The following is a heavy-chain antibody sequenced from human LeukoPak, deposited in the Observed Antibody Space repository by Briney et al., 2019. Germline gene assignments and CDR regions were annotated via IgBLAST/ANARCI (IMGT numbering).Heavy chain of an antibody. CDR3: ARVGAGYSSGSFDY. CDR2: INHSGST. CDR1: GGSFSGYY. D-gene: IGHD6-19*01. V-gene: IGHV4-34*01. J-gene: IGHJ4*02. Sequence: SETLSLTCAVYGGSFSGYYWSWTRQPPGKGLEWIGEINHSGSTNYNPSLKSRVTISVDTSKNQFSLKLSSVTAADTAVYYCARVGAGYSSGSFDYWGQGILVTVSS.